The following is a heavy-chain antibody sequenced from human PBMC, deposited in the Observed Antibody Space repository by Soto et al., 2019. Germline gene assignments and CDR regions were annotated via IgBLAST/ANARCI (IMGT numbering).Heavy chain of an antibody. CDR1: GFTFSSYW. D-gene: IGHD1-26*01. Sequence: EVQLVESGGGLVQPWGSLRLSCAASGFTFSSYWMHWVRQAPGKGLVWVSRINSDGISTTYADSVKGRFTIYRDNAKNTLYLQMNSLRAEDTAVYYCAIGLRGYYGNDYWGQGTPVTVSS. CDR3: AIGLRGYYGNDY. CDR2: INSDGIST. V-gene: IGHV3-74*01. J-gene: IGHJ4*02.